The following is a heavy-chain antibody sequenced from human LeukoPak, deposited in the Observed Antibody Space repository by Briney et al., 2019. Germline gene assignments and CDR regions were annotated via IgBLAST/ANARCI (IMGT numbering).Heavy chain of an antibody. V-gene: IGHV3-7*01. Sequence: SGGSLRLSCAASGFTFTNYWMSWVRQTPGKGLEWVANIKQDGSATYYVGSVRGRFTVSRDNAKNSLYLQMHNLRVEDTAVYYCARGDGYDWGIWFDSRGQGTLVAVSS. J-gene: IGHJ5*01. CDR2: IKQDGSAT. CDR1: GFTFTNYW. D-gene: IGHD3-16*01. CDR3: ARGDGYDWGIWFDS.